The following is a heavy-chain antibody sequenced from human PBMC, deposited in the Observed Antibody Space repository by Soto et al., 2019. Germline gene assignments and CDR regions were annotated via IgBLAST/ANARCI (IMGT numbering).Heavy chain of an antibody. CDR2: IYYSGST. V-gene: IGHV4-39*01. CDR1: VGSISSSSYY. J-gene: IGHJ6*01. CDR3: ARHSRLGELSSIYYYYGMEV. D-gene: IGHD3-16*02. Sequence: SETLSLTCTFSVGSISSSSYYCGWIHQPPWKGLEWIGSIYYSGSTYYNPSLKSRVTISVDTSKNQFSLKLSSVTAADTAVYYCARHSRLGELSSIYYYYGMEVWGQGTMVTVSS.